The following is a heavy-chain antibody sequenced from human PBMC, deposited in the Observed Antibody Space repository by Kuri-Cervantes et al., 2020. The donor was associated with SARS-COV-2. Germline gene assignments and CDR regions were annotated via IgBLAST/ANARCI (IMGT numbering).Heavy chain of an antibody. Sequence: GESLKISCAASGFTFSSFAMSWVRQAPGRGLEWVSIIDDSGVNTYYADSAKGRFTISRDNSKNTLYLQMNNLRADDAAVYYCARSQGEWDLLVPIAYWGRGTLVTVSS. CDR1: GFTFSSFA. CDR3: ARSQGEWDLLVPIAY. V-gene: IGHV3-23*01. D-gene: IGHD1-26*01. J-gene: IGHJ4*02. CDR2: IDDSGVNT.